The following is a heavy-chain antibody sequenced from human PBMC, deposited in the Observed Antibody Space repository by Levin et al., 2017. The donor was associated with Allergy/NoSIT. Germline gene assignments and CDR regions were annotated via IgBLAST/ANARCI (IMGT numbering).Heavy chain of an antibody. CDR3: ARRIVTTGGSESFDL. CDR2: IRNIANSYTT. V-gene: IGHV3-72*01. CDR1: GFIFSDHY. Sequence: PGESLKISCAASGFIFSDHYMDWVRQAPGKGLEWVGRIRNIANSYTTEYAASVKGRFTISRDDSKSSLSLQMNSLKTEDTAVYYGARRIVTTGGSESFDLWGQGTMVTVSS. J-gene: IGHJ3*01. D-gene: IGHD5-12*01.